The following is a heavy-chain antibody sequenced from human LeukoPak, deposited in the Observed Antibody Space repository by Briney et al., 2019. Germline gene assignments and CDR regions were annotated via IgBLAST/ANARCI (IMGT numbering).Heavy chain of an antibody. V-gene: IGHV4-34*01. CDR2: INHSGST. Sequence: RTSETLSLTCAVYGGSFSGYYWSWIRQPPGKGLEWIGEINHSGSTNYNPSLKSRVTISVDTSKNQFSLKLSSVTAADTAVYYCARGGSGYYYAGVNFDYWGQGTLVTVSS. J-gene: IGHJ4*02. CDR1: GGSFSGYY. D-gene: IGHD3-22*01. CDR3: ARGGSGYYYAGVNFDY.